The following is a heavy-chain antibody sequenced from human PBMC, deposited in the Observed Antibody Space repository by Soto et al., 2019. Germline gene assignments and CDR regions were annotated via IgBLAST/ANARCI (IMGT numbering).Heavy chain of an antibody. J-gene: IGHJ4*02. CDR2: IYSGGST. D-gene: IGHD3-10*01. CDR1: GFTVSSNY. CDR3: ARASGESYPGSRVFDS. V-gene: IGHV3-53*01. Sequence: EVQLVESGGGLIQPGGSLRLSCAASGFTVSSNYMSWVRQAPGKGLEWVSVIYSGGSTYYADSVKGRFTISRDNSKNTLYLQMNSLRAEDTAIYYCARASGESYPGSRVFDSWGQGTRVTVSS.